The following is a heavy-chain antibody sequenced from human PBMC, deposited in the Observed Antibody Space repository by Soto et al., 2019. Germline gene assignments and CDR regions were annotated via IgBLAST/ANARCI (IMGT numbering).Heavy chain of an antibody. CDR2: MNPNSGNT. J-gene: IGHJ4*02. CDR3: GGVYSSGWSKD. V-gene: IGHV1-8*01. CDR1: GYTFTSYD. Sequence: QVQLVQSGAEVKKPGASVKVSCKASGYTFTSYDINWVRQATGQGLEWMGWMNPNSGNTGYAQKLQGRVTMTRNTYISTTYMEMRRLRYEDTAVYYCGGVYSSGWSKDWGPRNLVTVSS. D-gene: IGHD6-19*01.